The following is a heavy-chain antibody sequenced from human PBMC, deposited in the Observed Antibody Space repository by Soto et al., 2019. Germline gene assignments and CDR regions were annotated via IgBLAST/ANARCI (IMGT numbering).Heavy chain of an antibody. J-gene: IGHJ6*03. CDR1: GYTFTGYY. CDR3: ARDGRNVEWLLPGFIDDYYMDV. V-gene: IGHV1-2*04. CDR2: INPNSGGT. Sequence: ASVKVSCKASGYTFTGYYMHWVRQAPGQGLEWMGWINPNSGGTNYAQKFQGWVTMTRDTSISTAYMELSRLRSDDTAVYYCARDGRNVEWLLPGFIDDYYMDVWGKGTTVTVSS. D-gene: IGHD3-3*01.